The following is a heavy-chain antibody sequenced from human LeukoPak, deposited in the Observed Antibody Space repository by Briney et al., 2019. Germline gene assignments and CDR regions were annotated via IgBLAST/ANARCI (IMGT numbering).Heavy chain of an antibody. CDR3: ARDALGYDFWSGYYGNNWFDP. J-gene: IGHJ5*02. CDR2: ISSSGSTI. V-gene: IGHV3-11*04. CDR1: GFTFNDYY. Sequence: PGGSLRLSCAASGFTFNDYYMSWIRQAPGKGLEWVSYISSSGSTIYYADSVKGRFTISRDNAKNSLYLQMNSLRAEDTAVYYCARDALGYDFWSGYYGNNWFDPWGQGTLVTVSS. D-gene: IGHD3-3*01.